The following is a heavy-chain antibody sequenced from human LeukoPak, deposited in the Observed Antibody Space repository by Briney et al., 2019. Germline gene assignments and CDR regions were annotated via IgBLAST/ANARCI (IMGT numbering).Heavy chain of an antibody. CDR1: GYSFASYW. J-gene: IGHJ4*02. V-gene: IGHV5-51*01. D-gene: IGHD4-11*01. Sequence: GESLKISCKGSGYSFASYWIGWVRQMPGKGLEWMGIIYPGDSDTRYSPSFQGQVTISADKSIATAYLQWSSLKASDTAVYYCARLLTYSDCIFDYWGQGTLVTVSS. CDR2: IYPGDSDT. CDR3: ARLLTYSDCIFDY.